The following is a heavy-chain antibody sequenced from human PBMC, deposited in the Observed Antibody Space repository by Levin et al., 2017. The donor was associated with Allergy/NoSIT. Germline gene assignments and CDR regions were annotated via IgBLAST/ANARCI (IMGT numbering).Heavy chain of an antibody. J-gene: IGHJ4*02. CDR2: ISGSSDTI. V-gene: IGHV3-48*02. D-gene: IGHD3-22*01. CDR3: ARDGNFDSSGYRTFLY. CDR1: GLTISTYG. Sequence: GGSLRLSCLASGLTISTYGMNWVRQAPGKGLEWISFISGSSDTIYYADSVRGRFTISRNNAQNSLFLEMSSLKDEDTAVYYCARDGNFDSSGYRTFLYWGQGTLVTVSS.